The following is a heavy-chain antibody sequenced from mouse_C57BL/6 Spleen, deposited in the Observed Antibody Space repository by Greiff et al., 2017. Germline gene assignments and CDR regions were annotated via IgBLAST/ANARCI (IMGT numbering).Heavy chain of an antibody. Sequence: QVQLQQSGAELVRPGASVTLSCKASGYTFTDYEMHWVKQTPVHGLEWIGAIGPETGGTAYTQKFKGKAILTADKSSSTAYMELRSLTSEDSAVYYCTRGRVITPFADWGQGTLVTVSA. J-gene: IGHJ3*01. CDR2: IGPETGGT. CDR1: GYTFTDYE. CDR3: TRGRVITPFAD. V-gene: IGHV1-15*01. D-gene: IGHD1-1*01.